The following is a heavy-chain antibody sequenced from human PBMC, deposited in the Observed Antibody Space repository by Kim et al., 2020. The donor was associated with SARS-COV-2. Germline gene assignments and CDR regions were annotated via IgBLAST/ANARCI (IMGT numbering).Heavy chain of an antibody. D-gene: IGHD2-15*01. J-gene: IGHJ6*02. V-gene: IGHV4-59*01. Sequence: SLKRRVTISVDTSKNQFSLKLSSVTAADTAVYYCASTASVVASYYYGMDVWGQGTTVTVSS. CDR3: ASTASVVASYYYGMDV.